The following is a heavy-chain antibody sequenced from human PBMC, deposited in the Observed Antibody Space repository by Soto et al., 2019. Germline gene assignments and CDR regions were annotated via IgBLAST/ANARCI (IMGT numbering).Heavy chain of an antibody. CDR3: ARKWGDDYIYFDL. D-gene: IGHD4-4*01. Sequence: EVQLLESGGALVQPGGSLRLSCAASGFTCSAYAMSWVRQAPGKGLQWVSTISGSGGNTYYADSVKGRFTISRDNSKNTLHLQMSGLRAEDTAVFYCARKWGDDYIYFDLWGRGTLVTVSS. CDR2: ISGSGGNT. CDR1: GFTCSAYA. V-gene: IGHV3-23*01. J-gene: IGHJ2*01.